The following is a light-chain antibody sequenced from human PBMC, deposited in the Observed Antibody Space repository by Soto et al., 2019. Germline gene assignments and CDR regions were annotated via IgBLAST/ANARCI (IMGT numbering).Light chain of an antibody. V-gene: IGKV3D-15*01. J-gene: IGKJ5*01. Sequence: IVLTQSPAIQSLSPGDSATLSCRASQSVSSSYLAWYHHKPGQAPRLLIHGASSRVTGIPDRFSGSGSGTEFTITISSLQSEDFAVYYCQQYNNWPLITFGQGRRLEI. CDR2: GAS. CDR3: QQYNNWPLIT. CDR1: QSVSSSY.